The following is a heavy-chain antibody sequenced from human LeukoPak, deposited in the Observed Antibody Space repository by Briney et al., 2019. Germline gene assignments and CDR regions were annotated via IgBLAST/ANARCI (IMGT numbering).Heavy chain of an antibody. Sequence: SGPTLVKPTQTLTLTCTFSGFSLSTSGVGVGWIRQPPGKALEWLALIYWNDDKRYSPSLKSRLTITKDTSKNQVVLTMTNMDPVDTATYYCVHRLRLGYYYDSSGYLSFDYWGQGTLVTVSS. CDR2: IYWNDDK. V-gene: IGHV2-5*01. CDR3: VHRLRLGYYYDSSGYLSFDY. CDR1: GFSLSTSGVG. J-gene: IGHJ4*02. D-gene: IGHD3-22*01.